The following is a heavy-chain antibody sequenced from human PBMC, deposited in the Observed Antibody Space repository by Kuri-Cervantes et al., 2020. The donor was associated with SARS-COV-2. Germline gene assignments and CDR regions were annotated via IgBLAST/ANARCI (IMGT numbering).Heavy chain of an antibody. Sequence: GGSLRLSCSASGFTFSSYAMHWVHQAPGKGLEYVSAISSNGGSTYYADSVKGRFTISRDNSKNTLYLQMSSLRAEDTAVYYCVKVTTYYDFWSGYSYGMDVWGQGTTVTVSS. D-gene: IGHD3-3*01. CDR2: ISSNGGST. J-gene: IGHJ6*02. V-gene: IGHV3-64D*08. CDR3: VKVTTYYDFWSGYSYGMDV. CDR1: GFTFSSYA.